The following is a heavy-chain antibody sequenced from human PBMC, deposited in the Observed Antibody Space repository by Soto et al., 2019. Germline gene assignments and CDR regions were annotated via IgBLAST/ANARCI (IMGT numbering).Heavy chain of an antibody. CDR1: GYTFTSYY. V-gene: IGHV1-46*01. CDR3: ATPLNGGFFDY. Sequence: QVQLVQSGAEVKKPGASVKVSCKASGYTFTSYYMHWVRQAPGQGLEWMGIINPSGGSTSYAQKFQGRVNMTRDTSTSTVYMELSSLRSEDTAVYYCATPLNGGFFDYWGQGTLVTVSS. CDR2: INPSGGST. J-gene: IGHJ4*02.